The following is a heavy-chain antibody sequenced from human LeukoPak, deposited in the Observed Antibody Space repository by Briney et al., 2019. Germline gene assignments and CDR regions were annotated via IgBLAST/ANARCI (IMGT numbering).Heavy chain of an antibody. CDR2: INPNSGGT. CDR3: ARDSMDYDILTGYYNGWFDP. D-gene: IGHD3-9*01. J-gene: IGHJ5*02. V-gene: IGHV1-2*02. CDR1: GYTFTGYY. Sequence: ASVKVSCKASGYTFTGYYMHWVRQAPGQGLEWMGWINPNSGGTNYAQKFQGRVTMTRDTSISTAYMELSRLRSDVTAVYYCARDSMDYDILTGYYNGWFDPWGQGTLVTVSS.